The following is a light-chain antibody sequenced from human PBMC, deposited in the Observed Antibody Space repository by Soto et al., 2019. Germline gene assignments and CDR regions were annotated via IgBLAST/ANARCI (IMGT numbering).Light chain of an antibody. CDR1: QSVSSSY. V-gene: IGKV3-20*01. CDR2: GAS. CDR3: QQYVISVT. Sequence: ESVLTQSPGTLSLSPGERATLSCRASQSVSSSYLAWYQQKPGQAPRLLIHGASNRATGIPERFSGSGSGTDFTLTISRLEPQDSAIYYCQQYVISVTFGQGTRLEIK. J-gene: IGKJ5*01.